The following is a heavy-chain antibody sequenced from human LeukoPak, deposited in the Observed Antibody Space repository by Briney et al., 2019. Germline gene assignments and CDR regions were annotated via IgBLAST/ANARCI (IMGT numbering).Heavy chain of an antibody. CDR2: IYYNGRT. Sequence: PSETLSLTCTVSGGSINSKYLSWIRQSPGKGLEWLGYIYYNGRTNYNPSLKSRVSMSLDTSKIHFSLKLNSVTAADTAVYYCARGSGAWDYFDYWGQGTLVTVSS. J-gene: IGHJ4*02. CDR3: ARGSGAWDYFDY. D-gene: IGHD3-10*01. CDR1: GGSINSKY. V-gene: IGHV4-59*01.